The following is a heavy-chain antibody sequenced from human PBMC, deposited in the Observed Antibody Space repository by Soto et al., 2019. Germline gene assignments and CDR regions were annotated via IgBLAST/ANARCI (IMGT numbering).Heavy chain of an antibody. CDR2: MRGSGGST. Sequence: GGSLRLSCAASGFSFSSYAMTWVRQAPGKGLEWVSAMRGSGGSTHYADSVKGRFTISRDNSKNTLYLQMNSLRAEDTAVYYCAKVGRQLLEYYHSYYMDVWGKGTTVTVSS. J-gene: IGHJ6*03. D-gene: IGHD1-1*01. CDR3: AKVGRQLLEYYHSYYMDV. V-gene: IGHV3-23*01. CDR1: GFSFSSYA.